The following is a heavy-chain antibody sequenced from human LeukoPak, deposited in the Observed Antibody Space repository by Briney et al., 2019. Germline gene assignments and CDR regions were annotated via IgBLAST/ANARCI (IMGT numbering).Heavy chain of an antibody. CDR3: ARCLMSQLLWSPFDP. CDR2: MNPNSGNT. CDR1: GYTFTSYD. J-gene: IGHJ5*02. Sequence: GASVKVSCKASGYTFTSYDINWVRQAPGQGLEWMGWMNPNSGNTGYAQKFQGRVTMTRNTSISTAYMELSSLRSEDTAVYYRARCLMSQLLWSPFDPWGQGTLVTVSS. D-gene: IGHD3-10*01. V-gene: IGHV1-8*01.